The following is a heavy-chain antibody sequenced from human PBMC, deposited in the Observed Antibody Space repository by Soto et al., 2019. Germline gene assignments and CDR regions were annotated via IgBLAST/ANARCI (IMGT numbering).Heavy chain of an antibody. V-gene: IGHV3-33*01. D-gene: IGHD2-15*01. Sequence: PGGSLRLSCAASGFTFSSYGMHWVRQAPGKGLEWVAVIWYDGSNKYYADSVKGRFTISRDNSKNTLYLQMNSLRAEDTAVYYCARDNELIVAPGLPGRYCSGGSCYPLGYWGQGTLVTVSS. CDR1: GFTFSSYG. J-gene: IGHJ4*02. CDR3: ARDNELIVAPGLPGRYCSGGSCYPLGY. CDR2: IWYDGSNK.